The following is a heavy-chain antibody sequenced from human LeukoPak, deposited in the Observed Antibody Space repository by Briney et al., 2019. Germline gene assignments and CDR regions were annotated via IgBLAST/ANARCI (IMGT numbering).Heavy chain of an antibody. Sequence: GGSLRLSCAASGFTFSSYAMHWVRQAPGKGLEWVAVISYDGSNKYYADSVKGRFTISRDNSKNTLYLQMNSLRAEDTAVYYCASWGIPLDYWGQGTLVAVSS. D-gene: IGHD3-16*01. V-gene: IGHV3-30*04. J-gene: IGHJ4*02. CDR2: ISYDGSNK. CDR1: GFTFSSYA. CDR3: ASWGIPLDY.